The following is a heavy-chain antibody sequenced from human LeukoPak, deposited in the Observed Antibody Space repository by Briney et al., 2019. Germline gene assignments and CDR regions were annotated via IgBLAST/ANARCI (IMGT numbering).Heavy chain of an antibody. D-gene: IGHD3-10*02. CDR1: GYTFRSYA. Sequence: ASVKVSCKASGYTFRSYAIHWVRQAPGQRLEWMGWINIGSGNTKYSQEFQGRLTITRDTSASTAYMELSSLTSEDTAVYYCAREMFGTSRPSDYWGQGTLVTVSS. CDR2: INIGSGNT. J-gene: IGHJ4*02. CDR3: AREMFGTSRPSDY. V-gene: IGHV1-3*04.